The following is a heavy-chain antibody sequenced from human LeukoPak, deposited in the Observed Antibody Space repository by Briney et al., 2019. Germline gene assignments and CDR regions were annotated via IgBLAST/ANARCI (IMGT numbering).Heavy chain of an antibody. CDR2: IIPILGIA. J-gene: IGHJ4*02. Sequence: SVKVSCKASGGTFSSYAISWVRQAPGQGLEWMGRIIPILGIANYAQKFQGRGTITADKSTSTAYMELTSLRSEDTAVYYCARDYYDSSGYYYSHFDYWGQGTLVTVSS. V-gene: IGHV1-69*04. D-gene: IGHD3-22*01. CDR1: GGTFSSYA. CDR3: ARDYYDSSGYYYSHFDY.